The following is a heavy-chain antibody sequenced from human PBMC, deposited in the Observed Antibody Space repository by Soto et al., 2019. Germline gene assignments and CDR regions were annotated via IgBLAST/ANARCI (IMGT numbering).Heavy chain of an antibody. Sequence: SLTLPCAASGFTFSSYGMHWVRQAAAKGLEWVAVMSYDGSNKYYADSVKGRFTISRDNSKNTLYLQMNSLRAEDTAVYYCAKGGSYYYYCGMDVWGQGTTVTVSS. J-gene: IGHJ6*02. CDR1: GFTFSSYG. CDR3: AKGGSYYYYCGMDV. D-gene: IGHD1-26*01. V-gene: IGHV3-30*18. CDR2: MSYDGSNK.